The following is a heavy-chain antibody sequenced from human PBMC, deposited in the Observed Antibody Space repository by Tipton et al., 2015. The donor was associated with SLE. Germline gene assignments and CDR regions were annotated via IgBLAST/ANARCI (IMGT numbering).Heavy chain of an antibody. J-gene: IGHJ6*03. Sequence: TLSLSCTVSGDSISSGGDYWSWIRQHPGKGLEYIGYIYHSGSTHYNPSLKSRFTISLDTSKNQFSLKLTSVTAADTAVYYCARAPLSVDSNGYSFYYYMDGWGKGTTVTVSS. CDR3: ARAPLSVDSNGYSFYYYMDG. V-gene: IGHV4-31*03. CDR1: GDSISSGGDY. CDR2: IYHSGST. D-gene: IGHD2-8*01.